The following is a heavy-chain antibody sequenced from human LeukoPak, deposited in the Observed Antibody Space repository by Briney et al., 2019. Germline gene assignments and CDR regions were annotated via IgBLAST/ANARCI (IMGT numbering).Heavy chain of an antibody. CDR2: IYTSGST. V-gene: IGHV4-4*07. Sequence: SETLSLTCTVSGGSISSYYWSWIRQPAGKGLEWIGRIYTSGSTNYNPSLKSRVTMSVDTSKNQFSLKLSSVTAADPAVYYCASPYYDSRGYSPAVDGFDNWGQGTMVTVSS. CDR1: GGSISSYY. D-gene: IGHD3-22*01. J-gene: IGHJ3*02. CDR3: ASPYYDSRGYSPAVDGFDN.